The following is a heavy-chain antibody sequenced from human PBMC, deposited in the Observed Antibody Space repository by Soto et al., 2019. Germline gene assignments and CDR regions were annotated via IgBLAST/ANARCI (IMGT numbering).Heavy chain of an antibody. CDR3: ARGGVTVTYYDFWSGYLHVSHDY. CDR2: INPNSGGT. V-gene: IGHV1-2*04. J-gene: IGHJ4*02. D-gene: IGHD3-3*01. Sequence: GASVKVSCKASGYTFTGYYMHWVRQAPGQGLDWRGWINPNSGGTNYAQKFQGWVTMTRDTTISTAYMELSRLRSDDTAVYYCARGGVTVTYYDFWSGYLHVSHDYWGQGTVVTVSS. CDR1: GYTFTGYY.